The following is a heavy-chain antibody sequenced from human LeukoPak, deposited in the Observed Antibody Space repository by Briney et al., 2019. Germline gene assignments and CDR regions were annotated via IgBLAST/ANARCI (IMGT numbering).Heavy chain of an antibody. CDR2: ISSSSSYI. D-gene: IGHD2-8*02. V-gene: IGHV3-21*01. CDR3: ARNLIPNLGWGNYYYGMDV. CDR1: GFTFSSYS. J-gene: IGHJ6*02. Sequence: GGSLRLSCAASGFTFSSYSMNWVRQAPGKGLEWVSSISSSSSYIYYADSVKGRFTISRDNAKNSLYLQMNSLRAEDTAVYYCARNLIPNLGWGNYYYGMDVWGQGTTVAVSS.